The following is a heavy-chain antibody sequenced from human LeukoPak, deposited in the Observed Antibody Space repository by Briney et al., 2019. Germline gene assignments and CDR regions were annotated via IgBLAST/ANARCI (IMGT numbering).Heavy chain of an antibody. CDR1: GYDLTSYW. J-gene: IGHJ4*02. V-gene: IGHV5-51*01. D-gene: IGHD4-11*01. Sequence: GESLKIYCDISGYDLTSYWIGWARQMPGKGLEWMGIINPGDSDTQYAPSFQGQVTISFGKSISVDKSITTAYLQWSSLGASDTATCYCATTGYSSHWEYYWGQGTLVTVSS. CDR2: INPGDSDT. CDR3: ATTGYSSHWEYY.